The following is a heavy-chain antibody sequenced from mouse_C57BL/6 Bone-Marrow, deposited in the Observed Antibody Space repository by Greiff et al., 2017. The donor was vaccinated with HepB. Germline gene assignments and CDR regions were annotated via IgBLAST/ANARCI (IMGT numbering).Heavy chain of an antibody. CDR2: IWTGGGT. CDR3: ARNRATVVATEGYFDY. D-gene: IGHD1-1*01. CDR1: GFSLTSYA. J-gene: IGHJ2*01. Sequence: VQLVESGPGLVAPSQSLSITCTVSGFSLTSYAISWVRQPPGKGLEWLGVIWTGGGTNYNSALKSRLSISKDNSKSQVFLKMNSLQTDDTARYYCARNRATVVATEGYFDYWGQGTTLTVSS. V-gene: IGHV2-9-1*01.